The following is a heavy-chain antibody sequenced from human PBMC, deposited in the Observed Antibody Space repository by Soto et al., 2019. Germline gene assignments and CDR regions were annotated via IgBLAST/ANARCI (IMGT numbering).Heavy chain of an antibody. J-gene: IGHJ4*02. CDR2: ISYDGSNK. CDR1: GFTFSSSG. D-gene: IGHD3-10*01. CDR3: AKDRYGSGSYYLDY. V-gene: IGHV3-30*18. Sequence: GGSLRLSCAASGFTFSSSGMPWVCKAPGKGLEWVAIISYDGSNKYYADSVKGRFTISRDNSKNTQYLQMSGLRGEDTAVYYCAKDRYGSGSYYLDYWGQGTLVTVSS.